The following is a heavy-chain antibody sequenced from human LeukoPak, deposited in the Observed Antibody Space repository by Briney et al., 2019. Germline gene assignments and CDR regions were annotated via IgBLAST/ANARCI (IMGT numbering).Heavy chain of an antibody. CDR3: AGEVVIVVEPAANTIDY. J-gene: IGHJ4*02. CDR2: ISKSGTYI. Sequence: GGSLRLSCAASGFTFRDYTMNWVRQAPGKGLEWVSAISKSGTYIKYADSVKGRFTVSRDNAKNSLFLQMNSLRVEDTAVYYCAGEVVIVVEPAANTIDYWGQGTRVTVSS. V-gene: IGHV3-21*01. D-gene: IGHD2-2*01. CDR1: GFTFRDYT.